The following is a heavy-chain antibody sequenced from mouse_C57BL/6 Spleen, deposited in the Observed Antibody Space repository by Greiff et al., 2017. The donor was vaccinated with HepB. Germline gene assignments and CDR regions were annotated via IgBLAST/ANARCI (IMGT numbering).Heavy chain of an antibody. CDR2: IRNKANGYTT. CDR1: GFTFTDYY. J-gene: IGHJ1*03. V-gene: IGHV7-3*01. D-gene: IGHD5-1*01. Sequence: EVMLVESGGGLVQPGGSLSLSCAASGFTFTDYYMSWVRQPPGKALEWLGFIRNKANGYTTEYSASVKGRFTISRDNSQSILYLQMNALRAEDSATYYCARWGSTPDWYFDVWGTGTTVTVSS. CDR3: ARWGSTPDWYFDV.